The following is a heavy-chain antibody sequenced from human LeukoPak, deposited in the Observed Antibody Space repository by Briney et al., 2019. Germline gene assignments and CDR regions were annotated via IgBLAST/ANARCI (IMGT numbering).Heavy chain of an antibody. CDR2: ISAYNGNT. CDR1: GYTFTSYG. D-gene: IGHD2-2*01. J-gene: IGHJ4*02. Sequence: SVKVSCKASGYTFTSYGISWVRQAPGQGLEWMGWISAYNGNTNYAQKLQGRVTMTTDTSTSTAYMELRSLRSDDTAVYYCSLGYCSSTSCYVFDYWGQGTLVTVSS. V-gene: IGHV1-18*01. CDR3: SLGYCSSTSCYVFDY.